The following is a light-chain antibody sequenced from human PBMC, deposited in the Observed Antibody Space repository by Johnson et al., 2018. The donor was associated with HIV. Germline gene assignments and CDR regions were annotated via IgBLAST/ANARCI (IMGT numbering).Light chain of an antibody. Sequence: QAVLTQPPSVSAAPGQRVNISCSGHSSNIENYFVSWYQQLPGAAPRLLIYEDYKRPSGIPDRFSGSKSGASATLGITGLQTGDEADYYCGTWDTRLRTGFFGTGTKVTVL. CDR3: GTWDTRLRTGF. J-gene: IGLJ1*01. CDR1: SSNIENYF. CDR2: EDY. V-gene: IGLV1-51*02.